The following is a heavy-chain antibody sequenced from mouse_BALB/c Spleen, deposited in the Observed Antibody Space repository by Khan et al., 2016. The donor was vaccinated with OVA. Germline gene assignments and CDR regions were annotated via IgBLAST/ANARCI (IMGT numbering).Heavy chain of an antibody. V-gene: IGHV14-3*02. CDR1: GFNIKDTY. CDR3: ARPSYDPRDFEV. D-gene: IGHD2-3*01. J-gene: IGHJ1*01. CDR2: IAPANGNT. Sequence: VQLKQSGAELVKPGASVKLSCTASGFNIKDTYLHWVKQRPEQGLAWIGRIAPANGNTQYDPKFQGKATLTSDTSSNTAYLQLNSLTSEDTAVYYGARPSYDPRDFEVWGAGTTVTVSS.